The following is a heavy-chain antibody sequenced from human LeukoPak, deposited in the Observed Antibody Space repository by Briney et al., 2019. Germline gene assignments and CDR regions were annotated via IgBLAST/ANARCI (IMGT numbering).Heavy chain of an antibody. CDR2: ISSSSSYI. Sequence: KSGGSLRLSCAASGFTFSSYSMNWVRQAPGKGLEWVPSISSSSSYIYYADSVKGRFTISRDNAKNSLYLQMNSLRAEDTAVYYCARGGYDFWSGYSDAFDIWGQGTMVTVSS. D-gene: IGHD3-3*01. CDR1: GFTFSSYS. CDR3: ARGGYDFWSGYSDAFDI. V-gene: IGHV3-21*01. J-gene: IGHJ3*02.